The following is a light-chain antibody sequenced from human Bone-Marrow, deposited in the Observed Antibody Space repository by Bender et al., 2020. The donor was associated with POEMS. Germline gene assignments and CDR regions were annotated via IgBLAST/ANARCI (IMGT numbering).Light chain of an antibody. CDR1: VLSKEY. CDR3: QSAEGSGSPDVL. CDR2: RDI. J-gene: IGLJ2*01. Sequence: SHELTQPPSVSVSPGQTARITCSGDVLSKEYAYWYQQKPGQAPVLVIYRDIKRPSGIPERFSGSNSGTTVTLTIDGVQAGDEADYYCQSAEGSGSPDVLFGGGTKLTVL. V-gene: IGLV3-25*02.